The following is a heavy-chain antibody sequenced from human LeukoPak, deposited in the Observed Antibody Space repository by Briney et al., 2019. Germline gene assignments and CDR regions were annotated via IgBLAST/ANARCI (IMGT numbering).Heavy chain of an antibody. V-gene: IGHV4-4*02. D-gene: IGHD7-27*01. J-gene: IGHJ4*02. CDR2: IYHSGST. CDR1: GGSISSSNW. Sequence: PSETLSLTCAVSGGSISSSNWWSWVRQPPGKGLEWIGEIYHSGSTNYNPSLKSRVTISVDKSKNQFSLELVSVTAADTAVYYCARDEDLAKDVIRGSWGSTFDYWGQGTLVTVSS. CDR3: ARDEDLAKDVIRGSWGSTFDY.